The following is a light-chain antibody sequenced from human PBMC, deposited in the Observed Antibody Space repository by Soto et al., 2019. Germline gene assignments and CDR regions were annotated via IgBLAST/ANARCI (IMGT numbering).Light chain of an antibody. Sequence: DIQMTQPPSRLSASVGDRVTITCRASQSIAYWLAWYQQKPGKAPNLLIYAASTLETGVPSRFSGSGYGTEFTLTIASLQPDDSATYYCQQTYITPITFGQGTRLEIK. CDR1: QSIAYW. CDR3: QQTYITPIT. V-gene: IGKV1-5*01. CDR2: AAS. J-gene: IGKJ5*01.